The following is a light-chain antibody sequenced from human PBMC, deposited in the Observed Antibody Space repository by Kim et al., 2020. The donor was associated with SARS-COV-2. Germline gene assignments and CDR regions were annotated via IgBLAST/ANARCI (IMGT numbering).Light chain of an antibody. V-gene: IGLV3-1*01. CDR3: QTWDGITAV. CDR2: QDD. Sequence: SYELTQPPSMSVSPGQTASITCSGDDLGDKYTCWYQKKPGQSPLLVIYQDDRRPSGIPVRFSGSSSGNTATLTISGTQAMDEADYYCQTWDGITAVFGG. J-gene: IGLJ3*02. CDR1: DLGDKY.